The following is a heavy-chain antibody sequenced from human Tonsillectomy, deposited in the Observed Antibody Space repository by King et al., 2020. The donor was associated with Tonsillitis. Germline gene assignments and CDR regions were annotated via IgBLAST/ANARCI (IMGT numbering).Heavy chain of an antibody. CDR2: ISYDGTNK. Sequence: QVQLVESGGGVVQPGRSLRLSCAASGFTFSTYAMHWVRQAPGKGLEWVAFISYDGTNKYYADSVKGRFTISRENSKNTLYLQMNSLRPEDTAVYYCARDGYSTTWYYFDCWGQGSLVTVSS. CDR3: ARDGYSTTWYYFDC. V-gene: IGHV3-30-3*01. CDR1: GFTFSTYA. J-gene: IGHJ4*02. D-gene: IGHD6-13*01.